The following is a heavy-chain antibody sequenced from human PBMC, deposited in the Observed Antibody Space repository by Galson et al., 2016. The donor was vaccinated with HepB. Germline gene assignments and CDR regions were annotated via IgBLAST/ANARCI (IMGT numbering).Heavy chain of an antibody. D-gene: IGHD5-12*01. J-gene: IGHJ4*02. CDR3: ARHASDIVATSPFDY. CDR2: FYTGGST. Sequence: SETLSLTCTVSSGSVSSGGYYWGWIRQPPGKGLEWIGSFYTGGSTYYNPSLKSRVAISVDTSKNQFSLRLSSVTAADTAVFYCARHASDIVATSPFDYWGQGTLVTVSS. V-gene: IGHV4-39*01. CDR1: SGSVSSGGYY.